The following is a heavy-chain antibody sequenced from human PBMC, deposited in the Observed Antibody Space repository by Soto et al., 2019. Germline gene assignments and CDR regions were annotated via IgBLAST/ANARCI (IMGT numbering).Heavy chain of an antibody. V-gene: IGHV1-3*05. J-gene: IGHJ4*02. CDR2: INAGNGNT. CDR1: GYTFTNYA. D-gene: IGHD5-12*01. CDR3: ARVSGYYLPDY. Sequence: QVQLVQSGAEEKKPGASVKVSCKASGYTFTNYATHWVRQAPGQRLDWMGWINAGNGNTKYSQKFQGRVTITRDTSASTAYMALSSLRSEDTAVYYCARVSGYYLPDYWGQGTLVTVSS.